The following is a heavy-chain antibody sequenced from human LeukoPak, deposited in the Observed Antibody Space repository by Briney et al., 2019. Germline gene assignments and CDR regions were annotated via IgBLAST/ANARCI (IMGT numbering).Heavy chain of an antibody. CDR3: AKGLGGDLYYFDY. CDR2: ISGSGGST. D-gene: IGHD3-16*01. CDR1: GFTFSSYG. Sequence: GGSLRLSCAASGFTFSSYGMSWVRQAPGKGLEWVSAISGSGGSTYYADSVKGRFTISRDNSKNTLYLQMNSLRAEDTAVYYCAKGLGGDLYYFDYWGQGTLVTVSS. V-gene: IGHV3-23*01. J-gene: IGHJ4*02.